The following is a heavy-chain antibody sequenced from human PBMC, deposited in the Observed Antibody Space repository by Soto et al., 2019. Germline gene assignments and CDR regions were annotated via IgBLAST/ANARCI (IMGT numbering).Heavy chain of an antibody. CDR1: GYRFPSYG. CDR2: VNPDNHNT. D-gene: IGHD4-17*01. V-gene: IGHV1-18*01. J-gene: IGHJ4*02. CDR3: ARVRFGDAFDY. Sequence: QVQLVQSGPEVKKPGASVKVSCKVSGYRFPSYGINWVRQAPGQGLDWVGWVNPDNHNTNYAQNLQHRISLTTDTSTNTAFVELRDLTSDDTAVYYCARVRFGDAFDYWGQGTLVTVSS.